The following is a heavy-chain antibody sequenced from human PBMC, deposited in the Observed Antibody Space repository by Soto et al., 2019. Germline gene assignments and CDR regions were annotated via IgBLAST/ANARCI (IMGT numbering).Heavy chain of an antibody. CDR2: ISYDGSNK. Sequence: SLRLSCAAAGFTFSSYGMHWVRQAPGKVLEWVAVISYDGSNKYYADSVKGRFTISRDNSKNTLYLQMNSLRAEDTAVYYCAKGRASSGWYYFDYWGQGTLVTVSS. V-gene: IGHV3-30*18. D-gene: IGHD6-19*01. CDR3: AKGRASSGWYYFDY. CDR1: GFTFSSYG. J-gene: IGHJ4*02.